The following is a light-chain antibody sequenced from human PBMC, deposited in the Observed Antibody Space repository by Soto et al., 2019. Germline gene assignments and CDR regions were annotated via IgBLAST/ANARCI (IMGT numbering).Light chain of an antibody. CDR1: SSNIGSNY. J-gene: IGLJ2*01. CDR3: AAWDDILSGPV. Sequence: QSVLTQPPSASGTPGQRVTSSCSGSSSNIGSNYVYWYQQLPGTAPKLLIYRNNQRPSGVPDRFSGSKSGTSASLAISGLRSEDEADYYCAAWDDILSGPVFCGGTKLTVL. CDR2: RNN. V-gene: IGLV1-47*01.